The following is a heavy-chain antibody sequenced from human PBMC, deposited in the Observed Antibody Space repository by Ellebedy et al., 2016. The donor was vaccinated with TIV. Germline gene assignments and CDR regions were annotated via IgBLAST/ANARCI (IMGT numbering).Heavy chain of an antibody. CDR3: GRVRDGYKLIDP. V-gene: IGHV4-30-4*08. J-gene: IGHJ5*02. Sequence: MPSETLSLTCTVSGDSITSDDYCWSWIRQHPGKGLEWIGYVSYRGRTFYNSSLKSRLTISADTSKNQFSLNLTSVTAADTAVYYCGRVRDGYKLIDPWGQGTLVIVSS. CDR2: VSYRGRT. CDR1: GDSITSDDYC. D-gene: IGHD5-24*01.